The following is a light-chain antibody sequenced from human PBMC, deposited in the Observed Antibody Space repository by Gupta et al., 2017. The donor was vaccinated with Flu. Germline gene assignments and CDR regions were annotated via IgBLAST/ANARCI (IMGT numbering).Light chain of an antibody. CDR1: SSNIGSHG. CDR2: HTN. CDR3: ATWEASLNGYYV. J-gene: IGLJ1*01. Sequence: QSVLTQPPSTTGAPGRGVTISSSGSSSNIGSHGVTWFQQVPGAAPKFLVLHTNQRPSGAPGRFAGSKAGTSGSLAIIGLQSEDEADYYCATWEASLNGYYVFGSGTKVTVL. V-gene: IGLV1-44*01.